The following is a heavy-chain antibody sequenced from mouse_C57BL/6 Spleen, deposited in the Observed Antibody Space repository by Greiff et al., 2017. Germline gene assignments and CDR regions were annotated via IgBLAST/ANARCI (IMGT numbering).Heavy chain of an antibody. D-gene: IGHD2-4*01. Sequence: QVQLKQPGAELVRPGSSVKLSCKASGYTFTSYWMHWVKQRPIQGLEWIGNIDPSDSETHYSQKFKDKATLTVDKSSSTAYMQLSSLTSEDSAVYYCARGNYDYWYFDVWGTGTTVTVSS. CDR1: GYTFTSYW. V-gene: IGHV1-52*01. CDR3: ARGNYDYWYFDV. CDR2: IDPSDSET. J-gene: IGHJ1*03.